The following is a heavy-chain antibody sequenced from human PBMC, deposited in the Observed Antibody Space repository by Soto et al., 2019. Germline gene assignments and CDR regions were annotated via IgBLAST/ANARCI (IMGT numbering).Heavy chain of an antibody. D-gene: IGHD6-13*01. J-gene: IGHJ3*02. CDR2: MYYNGIT. V-gene: IGHV4-59*01. Sequence: PSETLSLTCTVSGGSISGYYWSWIRQSPGKGLEWIGYMYYNGITNYNPSLKSRVTISADTSKNQFSLKLSSVTPADTAVYYCARSYSSSWHDAIDIWGQGTMVTVSS. CDR3: ARSYSSSWHDAIDI. CDR1: GGSISGYY.